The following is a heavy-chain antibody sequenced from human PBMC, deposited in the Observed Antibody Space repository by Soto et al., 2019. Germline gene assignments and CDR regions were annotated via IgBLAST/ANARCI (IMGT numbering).Heavy chain of an antibody. CDR1: GYTFTSYA. J-gene: IGHJ4*02. D-gene: IGHD2-8*01. Sequence: WASVKVSCKASGYTFTSYAMHWVRQAPGQRLEWMGWINAGNGNTKYSQKFQGRVTITSDTSASTAYMELSSLRSEDTAVYYCARDAPVGYCTNGVCYKFDYWGQGTLVTVSS. CDR2: INAGNGNT. CDR3: ARDAPVGYCTNGVCYKFDY. V-gene: IGHV1-3*01.